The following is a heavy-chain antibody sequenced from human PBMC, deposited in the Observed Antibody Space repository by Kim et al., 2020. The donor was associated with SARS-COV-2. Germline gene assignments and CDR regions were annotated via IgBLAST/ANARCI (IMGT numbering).Heavy chain of an antibody. CDR2: ISAYNGNT. Sequence: ASVKVSCKASGYTFTSYGISWVRQAPGQGLEWMGWISAYNGNTNYAQKLQGRVTMTTDTSTSTAYMELRSLRSDDTAVYYCARVDEAYCGGDCPGYFDLWGRGTLVTVSS. D-gene: IGHD2-21*02. CDR1: GYTFTSYG. CDR3: ARVDEAYCGGDCPGYFDL. V-gene: IGHV1-18*04. J-gene: IGHJ2*01.